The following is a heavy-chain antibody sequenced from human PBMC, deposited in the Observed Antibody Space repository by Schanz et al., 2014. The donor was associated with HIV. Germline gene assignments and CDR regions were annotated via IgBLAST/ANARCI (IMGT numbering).Heavy chain of an antibody. CDR2: IYTSGST. V-gene: IGHV4-4*07. CDR3: ARETRTYYYDSSGYYVD. J-gene: IGHJ4*02. CDR1: GGSISAFY. Sequence: QVQLQESGPGLVKPSETLSLTCTVSGGSISAFYWSWIRQPAGKGLELIGRIYTSGSTNYNPSLKSRVTMSVDTSKNQFSLKLSFVTAADTAVYYCARETRTYYYDSSGYYVDWGQGTLVTVSS. D-gene: IGHD3-22*01.